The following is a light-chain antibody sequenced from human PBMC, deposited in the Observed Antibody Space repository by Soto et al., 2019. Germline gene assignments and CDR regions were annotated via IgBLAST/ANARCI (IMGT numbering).Light chain of an antibody. CDR1: QTINRW. CDR2: KAS. V-gene: IGKV1-5*03. Sequence: DIQMTQSPSTLSASVGDRVTITCRARQTINRWLAWYQQKPGEVPKLLIYKASVLESGVPSRFSGSGSGTEFTLTISRLQPEDVATYYCQHWSFGQGTKVEI. J-gene: IGKJ1*01. CDR3: QHWS.